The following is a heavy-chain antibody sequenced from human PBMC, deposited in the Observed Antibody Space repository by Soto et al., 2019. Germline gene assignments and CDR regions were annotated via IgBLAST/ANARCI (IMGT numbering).Heavy chain of an antibody. CDR3: ASLARGYYYYYMDV. CDR2: IYYSGST. V-gene: IGHV4-39*01. Sequence: QLQLQESGPGLVKPSETLSLTCTVSGGSISSSSYYWGWIRQPPGKGLEWIGSIYYSGSTYYNPSPKSRVTISVDTSKNQFSLKLSSVTAADTAVYYCASLARGYYYYYMDVWGKGTTVTVSS. CDR1: GGSISSSSYY. J-gene: IGHJ6*03. D-gene: IGHD3-10*01.